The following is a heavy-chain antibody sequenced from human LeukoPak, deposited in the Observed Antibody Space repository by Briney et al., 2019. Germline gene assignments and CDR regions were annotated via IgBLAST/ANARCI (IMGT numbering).Heavy chain of an antibody. CDR1: GGSFXXXX. Sequence: SETLSLTCAVYGGSFXXXXRSWIXQPPGXGXXXIGEINHSGSTNYNPSLKSRVTISVDTSKNQFSLKLSSVTAADTAVYYCARAPWMYYYGMDFWGQGTTVTVSS. J-gene: IGHJ6*02. CDR3: ARAPWMYYYGMDF. CDR2: INHSGST. V-gene: IGHV4-34*01. D-gene: IGHD1-1*01.